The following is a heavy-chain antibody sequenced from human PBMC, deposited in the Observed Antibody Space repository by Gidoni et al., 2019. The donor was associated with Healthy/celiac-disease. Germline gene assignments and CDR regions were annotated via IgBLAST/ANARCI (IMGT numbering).Heavy chain of an antibody. V-gene: IGHV4-61*02. CDR3: AGGGIAVAGQDY. CDR2: IYTSGST. CDR1: GGSISSGSYY. D-gene: IGHD6-19*01. Sequence: QVQLQESGPGLVKPSQTLSLTSTVSGGSISSGSYYWSWIRQPAGKGLEWIGRIYTSGSTNYNPSLKSRVTISVDTSKNQFSLKLSSVTAADTAVYYCAGGGIAVAGQDYWGQGTLVTVSS. J-gene: IGHJ4*02.